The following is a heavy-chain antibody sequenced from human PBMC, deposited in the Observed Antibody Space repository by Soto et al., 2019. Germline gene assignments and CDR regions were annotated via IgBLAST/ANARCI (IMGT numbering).Heavy chain of an antibody. CDR1: GGSISSSNW. CDR3: ARSTIAPHLFMYPFDY. Sequence: PSETLSLTCAVSGGSISSSNWWSWDRQPPGKGLEWIGEIYHSGRTYYNPSLKSRLTISVDTSKNQLSLELNSVTAADTAVYYCARSTIAPHLFMYPFDYWGQGTLVTVSS. V-gene: IGHV4-4*02. D-gene: IGHD6-6*01. CDR2: IYHSGRT. J-gene: IGHJ4*01.